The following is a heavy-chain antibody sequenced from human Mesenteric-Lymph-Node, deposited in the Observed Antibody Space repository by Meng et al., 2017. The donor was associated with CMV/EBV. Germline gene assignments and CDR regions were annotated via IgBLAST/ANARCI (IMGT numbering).Heavy chain of an antibody. CDR1: GGMFTTYS. V-gene: IGHV1-18*04. J-gene: IGHJ4*02. CDR2: ISAYNGNT. D-gene: IGHD2-2*02. Sequence: ASVKVSCKVSGGMFTTYSISWVRQAPGQGLEWMGWISAYNGNTNYPQKFQGRVIMTTDTSTSTAYMELRSLRSDDTAVYYCARDVGFCSTTSCYRGRGYDYWGQGTLVTVSS. CDR3: ARDVGFCSTTSCYRGRGYDY.